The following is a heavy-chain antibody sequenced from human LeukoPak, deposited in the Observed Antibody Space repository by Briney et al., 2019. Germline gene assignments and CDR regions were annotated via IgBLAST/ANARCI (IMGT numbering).Heavy chain of an antibody. CDR1: GFIFSSYA. D-gene: IGHD3-9*01. CDR3: ARDFSLRYFAWLPPSSRYGMDV. CDR2: ISSSSSTI. Sequence: GGSLRLSCAASGFIFSSYAMNWVRQAPGKGLEWVSYISSSSSTIYYADSVKGRFTISRDNAKNSLYLQMNSLRDEDTAVYYCARDFSLRYFAWLPPSSRYGMDVWGQGTTITVSS. J-gene: IGHJ6*02. V-gene: IGHV3-48*02.